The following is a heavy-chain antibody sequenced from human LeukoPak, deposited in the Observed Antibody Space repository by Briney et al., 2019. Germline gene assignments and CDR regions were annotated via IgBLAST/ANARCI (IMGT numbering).Heavy chain of an antibody. V-gene: IGHV4-34*01. CDR3: ARVRPALRWGSFRRHNWFDP. D-gene: IGHD3-16*02. CDR1: GGSLSGYY. CDR2: INHSGST. J-gene: IGHJ5*02. Sequence: SETLSLTCAVYGGSLSGYYWSWIRQPPGKGLEWIGEINHSGSTNYNPSLKSRVTISVDTSKNQFSLKLSSVTAADTAVFYCARVRPALRWGSFRRHNWFDPWGQGTLVTVSS.